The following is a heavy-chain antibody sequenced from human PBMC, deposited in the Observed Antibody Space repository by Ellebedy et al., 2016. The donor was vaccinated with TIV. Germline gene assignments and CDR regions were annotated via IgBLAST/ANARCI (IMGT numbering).Heavy chain of an antibody. CDR1: GFTFSNSG. CDR3: ARNDILDY. Sequence: GGSLRLSCAASGFTFSNSGMNWVRQAPGKGLEWVAFIRFDGNSANYADSAKGRFTISRDSSQNTLYLQMNSLRAEDTAVYYCARNDILDYWGQGSLVTVS. CDR2: IRFDGNSA. J-gene: IGHJ4*02. V-gene: IGHV3-30*02. D-gene: IGHD3-9*01.